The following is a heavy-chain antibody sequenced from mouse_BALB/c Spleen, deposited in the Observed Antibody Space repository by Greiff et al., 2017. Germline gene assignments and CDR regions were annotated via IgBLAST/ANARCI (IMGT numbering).Heavy chain of an antibody. D-gene: IGHD1-1*01. CDR2: ISSGGSYT. V-gene: IGHV5-9-4*01. J-gene: IGHJ4*01. CDR1: GFTFSSYA. Sequence: EVQLQESGGGLVKPGGSLKLSCAASGFTFSSYAMSWVRQSPEKRLEWVAEISSGGSYTYYPDTVTGRFTISRDNAKNTLYLEMSSLRSEDTAMYYCARDITTVVAKAMDYWGQGTSVTVSS. CDR3: ARDITTVVAKAMDY.